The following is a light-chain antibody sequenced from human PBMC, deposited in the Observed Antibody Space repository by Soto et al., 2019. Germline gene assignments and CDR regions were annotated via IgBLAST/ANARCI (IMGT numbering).Light chain of an antibody. J-gene: IGKJ1*01. CDR2: GAS. CDR1: QSVSSSY. V-gene: IGKV3-20*01. CDR3: QQYVSSPWA. Sequence: EILFTQSPGTLSLSPGERATLSCRASQSVSSSYIAWYQHRPGQAPRLLIYGASSRATGIPDRFSGIGSGAVFTLTIAGLEPEDFAVYYCQQYVSSPWAFGQGTKVDIK.